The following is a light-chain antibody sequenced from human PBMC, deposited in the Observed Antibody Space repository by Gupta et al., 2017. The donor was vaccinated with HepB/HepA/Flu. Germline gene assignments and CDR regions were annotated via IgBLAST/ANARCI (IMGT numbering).Light chain of an antibody. CDR1: Y. V-gene: IGLV2-14*03. Sequence: YVSRYQQHPANAPKLMIYDVTKVPARVSNRFSGSKSGTTASLTIPGLQTEAEADYYCSSYTSSSTLFGTGTKVTVL. J-gene: IGLJ1*01. CDR2: DVT. CDR3: SSYTSSSTL.